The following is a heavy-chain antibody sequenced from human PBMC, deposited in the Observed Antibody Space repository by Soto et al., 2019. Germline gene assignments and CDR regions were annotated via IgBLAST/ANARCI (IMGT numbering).Heavy chain of an antibody. CDR1: GFTFSTYW. CDR3: ARGGGHTYGRLPGVY. Sequence: EVQLVESGGGLVQPVGSLRLSCAASGFTFSTYWMTWVRQAPGKGLEWVAHVKQDGSEKYNVDSVKGRFTISRDNAKHSLSLQMNSLRAEDTAVYYCARGGGHTYGRLPGVYWGQGILVTVSS. V-gene: IGHV3-7*05. CDR2: VKQDGSEK. J-gene: IGHJ4*02. D-gene: IGHD5-18*01.